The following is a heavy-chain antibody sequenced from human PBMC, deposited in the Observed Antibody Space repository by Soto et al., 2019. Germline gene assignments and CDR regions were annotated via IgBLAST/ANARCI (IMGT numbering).Heavy chain of an antibody. CDR3: RRDHSVGAPVDH. CDR1: GFAFSDYY. CDR2: ISPTGTQA. D-gene: IGHD1-26*01. J-gene: IGHJ4*02. Sequence: GGSLRLSCEASGFAFSDYYMTWIRQAPGKGLEWISYISPTGTQAVYAESLRGRFTISRDNAKTSLFLHMNHLRAEDTAVYYCRRDHSVGAPVDHWGPGTHVTVST. V-gene: IGHV3-11*06.